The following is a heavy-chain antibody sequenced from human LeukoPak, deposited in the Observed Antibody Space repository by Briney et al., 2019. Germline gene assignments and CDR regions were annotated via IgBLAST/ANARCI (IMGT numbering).Heavy chain of an antibody. CDR1: GGSISGYY. Sequence: SETLSLTCTVSGGSISGYYWSWIRQPPGKGLEWIGYFYYTGTTTYNPSLKSRVTISVDTSKNQFSLKLTSVTAADTAVYFCVRSRDSSSWSALDYWGQGTLVTVSS. J-gene: IGHJ4*02. D-gene: IGHD6-13*01. CDR3: VRSRDSSSWSALDY. CDR2: FYYTGTT. V-gene: IGHV4-59*01.